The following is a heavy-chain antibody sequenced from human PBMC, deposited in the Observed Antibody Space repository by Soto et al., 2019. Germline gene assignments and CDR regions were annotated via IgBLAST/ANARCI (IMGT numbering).Heavy chain of an antibody. Sequence: SETLSLTCTVSGGSISSYYWSWIRQPPGKGLEWIGYIYYSGSTNYNPSLKSRVTISVDTSKNQFSLKLSSVTAADTAVYYCARGVLERTIFGVVIQGYMDVWGKGTTVTVSS. CDR3: ARGVLERTIFGVVIQGYMDV. J-gene: IGHJ6*03. V-gene: IGHV4-59*01. CDR2: IYYSGST. CDR1: GGSISSYY. D-gene: IGHD3-3*01.